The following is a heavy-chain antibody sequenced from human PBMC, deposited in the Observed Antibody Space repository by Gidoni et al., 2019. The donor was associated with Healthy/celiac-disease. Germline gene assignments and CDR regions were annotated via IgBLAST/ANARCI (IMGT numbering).Heavy chain of an antibody. V-gene: IGHV3-33*01. CDR2: IWYDGSNK. D-gene: IGHD1-26*01. Sequence: QVQLVESGGGVVQPGRSLRLSCAASGFTFSSSGLHWVRQAPGKGLEWVAVIWYDGSNKYYADSVKGRFTISRDNSKNTLYLQMNSLRAEDTAVYYCARDGAKGFDYWGQGTLVTVSS. CDR1: GFTFSSSG. J-gene: IGHJ4*02. CDR3: ARDGAKGFDY.